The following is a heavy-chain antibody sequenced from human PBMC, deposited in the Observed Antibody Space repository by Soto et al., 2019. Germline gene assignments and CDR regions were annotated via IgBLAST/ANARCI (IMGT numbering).Heavy chain of an antibody. Sequence: SETLSLTCTVSGGSISSGDYYWSWIRQPPGKGLEWIGYIYYSGSTYYNPSLKSRVTISVDTSKNQFSLKLSSVTAADTAVYYCARVPPGYSRSSVAFDIWRKGTMVTVAS. CDR3: ARVPPGYSRSSVAFDI. J-gene: IGHJ3*02. CDR2: IYYSGST. D-gene: IGHD6-13*01. CDR1: GGSISSGDYY. V-gene: IGHV4-30-4*01.